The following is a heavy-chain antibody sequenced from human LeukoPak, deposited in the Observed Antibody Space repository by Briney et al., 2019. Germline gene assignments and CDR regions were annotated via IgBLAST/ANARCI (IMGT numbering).Heavy chain of an antibody. D-gene: IGHD5-24*01. CDR3: ARHGSRQGYFQH. CDR1: GGSISSGGYY. Sequence: PSQTLSLTCTVSGGSISSGGYYWSWIRQPPGKGLEWIGYIYYSGSTNYNPSLKSRVTISVDTSKNQFSLKLSSVTAADTAVYYCARHGSRQGYFQHWGQGTLVTVSS. CDR2: IYYSGST. J-gene: IGHJ1*01. V-gene: IGHV4-61*08.